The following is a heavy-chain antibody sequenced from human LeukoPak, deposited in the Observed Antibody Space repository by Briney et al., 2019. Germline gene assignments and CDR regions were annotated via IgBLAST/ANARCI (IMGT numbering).Heavy chain of an antibody. D-gene: IGHD5-18*01. CDR1: GFTFSSYG. J-gene: IGHJ4*02. V-gene: IGHV3-30*18. CDR3: AKDRDTAMVTGFDY. Sequence: GRSLRLSCAASGFTFSSYGMHWVRQAPGKGLEWVAVISYDGSNKYYADSVKGRFTISRDNSKNTLYLQMNSLRAEDTAVYYCAKDRDTAMVTGFDYWGQGTLVTVSS. CDR2: ISYDGSNK.